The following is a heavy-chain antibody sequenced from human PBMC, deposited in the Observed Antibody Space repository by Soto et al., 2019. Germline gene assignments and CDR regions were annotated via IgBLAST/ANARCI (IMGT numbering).Heavy chain of an antibody. Sequence: GGSLRLSCAASGFTFSSYWMSWVRQAPGKGLEWVANIKQDGSEKYYVDSVKGRFTISRDNAKNSLYLQMNSLRAEDTAVYYCARSDIVLQLLIWYFDLWGRGTLVTVSS. CDR3: ARSDIVLQLLIWYFDL. V-gene: IGHV3-7*01. J-gene: IGHJ2*01. CDR2: IKQDGSEK. CDR1: GFTFSSYW. D-gene: IGHD2-8*01.